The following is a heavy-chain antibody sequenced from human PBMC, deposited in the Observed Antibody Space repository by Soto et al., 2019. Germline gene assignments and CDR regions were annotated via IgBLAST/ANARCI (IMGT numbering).Heavy chain of an antibody. CDR1: CGSFSGYY. D-gene: IGHD2-15*01. CDR2: INHSGST. Sequence: SETLSLTCAVYCGSFSGYYWSWIRQPPGKGLEWIGEINHSGSTNYNPSLKSRVTISVDTSKNQFSLKLSSVTAADTAVYYCARVRYCSGGSCLTLDYYGMDVWGQGTTVTVSS. V-gene: IGHV4-34*01. CDR3: ARVRYCSGGSCLTLDYYGMDV. J-gene: IGHJ6*02.